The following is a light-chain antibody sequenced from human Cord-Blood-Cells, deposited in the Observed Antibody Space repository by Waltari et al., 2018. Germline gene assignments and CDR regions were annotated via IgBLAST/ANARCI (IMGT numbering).Light chain of an antibody. CDR1: SSDVGSYNL. J-gene: IGLJ3*02. CDR3: CSYAGSSIYWV. CDR2: EGS. Sequence: QSALTQPASVSGSPGQSITISCTGTSSDVGSYNLVSWYQQHPGKAPKLMIYEGSKRPSVVSNRFSGSKSGNTASLTISGLQAEDEADYCCCSYAGSSIYWVFGGGTKLTVL. V-gene: IGLV2-23*01.